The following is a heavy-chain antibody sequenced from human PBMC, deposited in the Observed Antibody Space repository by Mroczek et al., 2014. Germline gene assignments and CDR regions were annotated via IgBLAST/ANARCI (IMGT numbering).Heavy chain of an antibody. V-gene: IGHV1-2*02. CDR2: INPNSGGT. J-gene: IGHJ4*02. CDR3: ARGYCSGGSCSPRDY. CDR1: GYTFTGYY. Sequence: QVQLVQSGAEVKKPGASVKVSCKASGYTFTGYYMHWVRQAPGQGLEWMGWINPNSGGTNYAQKFQGRVTMTRDTSISTAYMELSRLRSDDTAVYYCARGYCSGGSCSPRDYWGQGTLVHRLL. D-gene: IGHD2-15*01.